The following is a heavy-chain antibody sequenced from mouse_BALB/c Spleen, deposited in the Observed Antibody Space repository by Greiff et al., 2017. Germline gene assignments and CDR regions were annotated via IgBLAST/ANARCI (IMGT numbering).Heavy chain of an antibody. Sequence: EVQGVESGGGLVKPGGSLKLSCAASGFTFSSYTMSWVRQTPEKRLEWVATISSGGGNTYYPDSVKGRFTISRDNAKNNLYLQMSSLRSEDTALYYCARYYGYDGFAYWGQGTLVTVSA. CDR2: ISSGGGNT. D-gene: IGHD2-2*01. CDR1: GFTFSSYT. V-gene: IGHV5-9*03. J-gene: IGHJ3*01. CDR3: ARYYGYDGFAY.